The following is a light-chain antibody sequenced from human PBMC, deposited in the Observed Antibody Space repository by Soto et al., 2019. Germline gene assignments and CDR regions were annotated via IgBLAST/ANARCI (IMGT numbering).Light chain of an antibody. Sequence: QTVVTQPPSASGTPGQRVTISCSGSSSNIGSNSVYWYHQLPGTAPKLLIYGNDERPSGVPDRFSGSKSGTSASLAISGLQSEDEADYYSAAWDDSLNGVLFGGGTKLTVL. V-gene: IGLV1-44*01. CDR2: GND. CDR3: AAWDDSLNGVL. CDR1: SSNIGSNS. J-gene: IGLJ2*01.